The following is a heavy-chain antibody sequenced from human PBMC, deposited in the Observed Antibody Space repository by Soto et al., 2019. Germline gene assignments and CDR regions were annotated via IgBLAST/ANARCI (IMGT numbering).Heavy chain of an antibody. J-gene: IGHJ5*02. CDR1: GFRFSDYS. Sequence: GGSLRLSCAASGFRFSDYSMNWVRQAPGKGLERVSAISGSGGSTYYADSVKGWFTISRDNSKNTLYLQMNSLRAEETAVYYCAKDFVGVAATLNWFDPWGQGTLVTVSS. D-gene: IGHD2-15*01. V-gene: IGHV3-23*01. CDR2: ISGSGGST. CDR3: AKDFVGVAATLNWFDP.